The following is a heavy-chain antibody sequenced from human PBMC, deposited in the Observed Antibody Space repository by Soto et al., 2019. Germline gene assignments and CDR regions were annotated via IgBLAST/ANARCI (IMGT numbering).Heavy chain of an antibody. CDR3: ASSKDYVVAGSVWFDP. CDR1: VGSITRGGYS. Sequence: SETLSLTCAVSVGSITRGGYSWGWIWQQPGQGLEWIGYMYHSGNTYYNPSLKGRVTISLDHSRNQFSLRLNPVTAADTAVYFCASSKDYVVAGSVWFDPWGQGTRVTVSS. D-gene: IGHD2-21*01. J-gene: IGHJ5*02. CDR2: MYHSGNT. V-gene: IGHV4-30-2*01.